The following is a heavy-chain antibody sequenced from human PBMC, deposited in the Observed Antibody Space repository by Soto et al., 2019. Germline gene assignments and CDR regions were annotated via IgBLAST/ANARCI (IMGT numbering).Heavy chain of an antibody. D-gene: IGHD3-9*01. CDR3: AKVRYFDWSPNRFDP. J-gene: IGHJ5*02. CDR2: INPSGGST. Sequence: ASVKVSCQASGYTFTSYYMHWVRQAPGQGLEWMGIINPSGGSTSYAQKFQGRVTMTRDTSTSTVYMELSSLRSEDTAVYYCAKVRYFDWSPNRFDPWGQGTLVTVSS. CDR1: GYTFTSYY. V-gene: IGHV1-46*01.